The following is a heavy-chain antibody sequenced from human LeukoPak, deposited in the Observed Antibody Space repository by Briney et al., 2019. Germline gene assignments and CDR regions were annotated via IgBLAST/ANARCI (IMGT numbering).Heavy chain of an antibody. V-gene: IGHV1-46*01. Sequence: ASVKVSCKTSGYTFTSYYMHWVRQAPGQGLEWMGVINPSGGSTSYAQKFQGRVTMTRDTSTSTVYMELSSLRSEDTAVYYCARDFQQLSPFDYWGQGTLVTVSS. J-gene: IGHJ4*02. D-gene: IGHD6-13*01. CDR1: GYTFTSYY. CDR3: ARDFQQLSPFDY. CDR2: INPSGGST.